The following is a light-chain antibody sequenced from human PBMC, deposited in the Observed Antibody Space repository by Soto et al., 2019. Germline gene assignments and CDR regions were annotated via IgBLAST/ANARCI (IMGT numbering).Light chain of an antibody. CDR1: QSVSSN. CDR3: PQSNNWPPT. J-gene: IGKJ1*01. V-gene: IGKV3-15*01. CDR2: GAS. Sequence: EIVMTQSPATLSVAPGERATLSCRASQSVSSNLDWYQQKPGQAPRLLIYGASTRATGIPARVSGSGSGTEFTLTISSLPSQDFEVSYRPQSNNWPPTFGQGTKV.